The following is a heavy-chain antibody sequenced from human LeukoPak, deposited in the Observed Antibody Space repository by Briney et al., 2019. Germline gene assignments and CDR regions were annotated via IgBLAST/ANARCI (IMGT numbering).Heavy chain of an antibody. CDR2: INSDGSSI. Sequence: PGGSLRLSCAASGFTFSSYWMHWVRQAPGKGLVWVSRINSDGSSITYADSVKGRFTISRDNAKNTLYLQMNSLRAEDTAVYYCARSSGITRAEGYWGQGTLVTVSS. D-gene: IGHD1-14*01. J-gene: IGHJ4*02. CDR3: ARSSGITRAEGY. CDR1: GFTFSSYW. V-gene: IGHV3-74*01.